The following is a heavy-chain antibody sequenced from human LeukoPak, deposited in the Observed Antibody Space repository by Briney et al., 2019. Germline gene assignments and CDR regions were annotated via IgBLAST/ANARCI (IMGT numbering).Heavy chain of an antibody. V-gene: IGHV3-30*04. CDR1: GFTFSSYA. Sequence: PGRSLRLSCAASGFTFSSYAMHWVRQAPGEGLEWVAVISYDGSNKYYADSVKGRFTISRDNSKNTLYLQMNSLRAEDTAVYYRARSSRAVAGQFDYWGQGTLVTVSS. J-gene: IGHJ4*02. D-gene: IGHD6-19*01. CDR2: ISYDGSNK. CDR3: ARSSRAVAGQFDY.